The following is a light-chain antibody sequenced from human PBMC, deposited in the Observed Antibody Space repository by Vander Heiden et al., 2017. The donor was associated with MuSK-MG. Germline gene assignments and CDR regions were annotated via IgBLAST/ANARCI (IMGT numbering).Light chain of an antibody. Sequence: EIVMTQSPATLSVSPGERATLSCRASQSVGSNLAWYQQKPGQPPRLLMYDISTRATGIPARFSGSGSETEFTLTISSLQSEDFAFYYCQQFNNWPPSYTFGQGTKLEIK. CDR3: QQFNNWPPSYT. J-gene: IGKJ2*01. CDR2: DIS. V-gene: IGKV3-15*01. CDR1: QSVGSN.